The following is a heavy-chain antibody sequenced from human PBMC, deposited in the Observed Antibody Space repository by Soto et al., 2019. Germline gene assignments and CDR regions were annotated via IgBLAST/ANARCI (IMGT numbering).Heavy chain of an antibody. CDR3: ARDRGYSSPEGYYYYGMDV. D-gene: IGHD5-18*01. V-gene: IGHV1-69*12. Sequence: QVQLVQSGAEVKKPGSSVKVSCKASGGTFSSYAISWVRQAPGQGLEWMGGIIPIFGTANYAQKFQGRVTITADESTSTAYLELSSLRSEDKAVYYCARDRGYSSPEGYYYYGMDVWGQGTTVTVSS. CDR1: GGTFSSYA. CDR2: IIPIFGTA. J-gene: IGHJ6*02.